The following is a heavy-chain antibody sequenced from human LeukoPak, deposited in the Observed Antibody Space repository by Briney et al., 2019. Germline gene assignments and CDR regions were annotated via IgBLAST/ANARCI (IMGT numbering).Heavy chain of an antibody. D-gene: IGHD6-19*01. Sequence: GGPLNLPCAASGFPVSSNYLSGVGQPPGKGWGGVSVIYTGGSTYYADSVKGRFTISRDNSKNTLYLQMNSLRAEDTAVYYCARVGYTSGWFRNWGQGTLLTVSS. CDR1: GFPVSSNY. V-gene: IGHV3-66*01. J-gene: IGHJ4*02. CDR3: ARVGYTSGWFRN. CDR2: IYTGGST.